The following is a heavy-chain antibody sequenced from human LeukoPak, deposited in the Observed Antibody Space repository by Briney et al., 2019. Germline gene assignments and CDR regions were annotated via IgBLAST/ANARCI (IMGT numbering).Heavy chain of an antibody. CDR1: GFTFIDYD. Sequence: GGSLRLSCAASGFTFIDYDMHWVRQGIGKGLEWVSAIGIRGDTHYSGSVKGRFTTSRENAESSLCLQMNSLRAEDTAVYYCARGGIQVSGIDEFDYWGQGTLVTVSS. J-gene: IGHJ4*02. D-gene: IGHD6-19*01. CDR3: ARGGIQVSGIDEFDY. CDR2: IGIRGDT. V-gene: IGHV3-13*01.